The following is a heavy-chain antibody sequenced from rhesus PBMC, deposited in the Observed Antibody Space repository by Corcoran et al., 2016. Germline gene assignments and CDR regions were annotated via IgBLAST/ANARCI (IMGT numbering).Heavy chain of an antibody. D-gene: IGHD1-44*02. Sequence: QVQLQQWGEGLVKPSETLSLHCAVYGGSISGYYYWSWNRQPPGKGLEWIGYIYGNSASTNYNPSLKNRVTISKDTSKNQFSLKLSSVTAADTAVYYCASGSYKYFEFWGQGALVTVSS. V-gene: IGHV4-73*01. CDR3: ASGSYKYFEF. CDR1: GGSISGYYY. CDR2: IYGNSAST. J-gene: IGHJ1*01.